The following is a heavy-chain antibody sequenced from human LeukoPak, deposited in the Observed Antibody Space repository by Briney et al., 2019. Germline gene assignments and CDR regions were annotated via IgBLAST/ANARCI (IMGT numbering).Heavy chain of an antibody. CDR1: GFTFSSYA. D-gene: IGHD2-2*01. V-gene: IGHV3-30-3*01. Sequence: GGSLRLSCAASGFTFSSYAMHWVRQAPGKGLERVAVISYDGSNKYYADSVKGRFTISRDNSKNTLYLQMNSLRAEDTAVYYCARERFEDIVVVPAAMGGLFDYWGQGTLVTVSS. J-gene: IGHJ4*02. CDR2: ISYDGSNK. CDR3: ARERFEDIVVVPAAMGGLFDY.